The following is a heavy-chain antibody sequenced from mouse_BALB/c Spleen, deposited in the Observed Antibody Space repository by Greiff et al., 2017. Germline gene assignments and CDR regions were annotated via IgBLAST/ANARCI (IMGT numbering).Heavy chain of an antibody. D-gene: IGHD2-14*01. CDR2: ISYSGST. V-gene: IGHV3-2*02. J-gene: IGHJ4*01. CDR3: ARRYGYAMDY. Sequence: DVQLQESGPGLVKPSQSLSLTCTVTGYSITSDYAWNWIRQFPGNKLEWMGYISYSGSTSYNPSLKSRISITRDTSKNQFFLQLNSVTTEDTATYYCARRYGYAMDYWGQGTSVTVSS. CDR1: GYSITSDYA.